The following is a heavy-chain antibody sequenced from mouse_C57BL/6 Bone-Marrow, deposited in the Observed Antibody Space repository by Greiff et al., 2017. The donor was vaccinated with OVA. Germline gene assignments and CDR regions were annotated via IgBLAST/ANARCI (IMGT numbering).Heavy chain of an antibody. V-gene: IGHV1-81*01. Sequence: VQLQQSGAELARPGASVKLSCKASGYTFTSYGISWVKQRTGQGLEWIGAIYPRSGNTYYNEKFKGKATLTADKSSSTAYMELRSLTSEDSAVYFCASDTVVATRWYFEGWGTGTTVTVAS. J-gene: IGHJ1*03. D-gene: IGHD1-1*01. CDR1: GYTFTSYG. CDR3: ASDTVVATRWYFEG. CDR2: IYPRSGNT.